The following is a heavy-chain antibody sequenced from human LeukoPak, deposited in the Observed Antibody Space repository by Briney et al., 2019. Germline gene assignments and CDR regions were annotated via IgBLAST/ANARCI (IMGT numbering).Heavy chain of an antibody. V-gene: IGHV3-74*01. Sequence: PGGSLRLPCAASGFTFSSYWMHWVRQAPGRGLVWVSRINSDGSSTSYADSVKGRFTISRDNAKNTLYLQMNSLRVEDTAVYYCANSGWYYYFDYWGQGTLVTVSS. J-gene: IGHJ4*02. D-gene: IGHD6-19*01. CDR3: ANSGWYYYFDY. CDR1: GFTFSSYW. CDR2: INSDGSST.